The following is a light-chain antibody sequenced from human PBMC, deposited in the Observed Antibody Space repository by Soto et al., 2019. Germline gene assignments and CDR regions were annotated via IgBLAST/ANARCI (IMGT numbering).Light chain of an antibody. CDR1: QSVDSAC. CDR3: QQYASSLT. Sequence: EIVLTQSPGSLSLSLGERATLSCRASQSVDSACFAWYQQKPGQPPRLLMYGASRKDTGIPDRFSGSGSGTAFTLTISRLEPEDFAVYYCQQYASSLTFGQGTKVEI. CDR2: GAS. J-gene: IGKJ1*01. V-gene: IGKV3-20*01.